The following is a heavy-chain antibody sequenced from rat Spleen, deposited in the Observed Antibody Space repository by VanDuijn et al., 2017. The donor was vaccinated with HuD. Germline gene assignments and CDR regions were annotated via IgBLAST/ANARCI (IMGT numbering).Heavy chain of an antibody. Sequence: EVQLVESGGGLVQPGRSLKLSCVASGFTFSDYYMAWVRQAPKKGLEWVASISYEGSSTYYGDSVKGRFTISRDNARITLYLQMDSLRSEDTATYYCARHGYGGYSGPFAYWGQGTLVTVSS. V-gene: IGHV5-22*01. CDR1: GFTFSDYY. CDR2: ISYEGSST. D-gene: IGHD1-11*01. CDR3: ARHGYGGYSGPFAY. J-gene: IGHJ3*01.